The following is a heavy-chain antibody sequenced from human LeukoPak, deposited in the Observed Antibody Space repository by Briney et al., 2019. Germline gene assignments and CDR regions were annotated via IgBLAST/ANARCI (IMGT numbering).Heavy chain of an antibody. V-gene: IGHV3-30*14. CDR3: ARDRGVATMDY. J-gene: IGHJ4*02. D-gene: IGHD5-12*01. Sequence: GGSLRLSCAASGFTFSSYAIHWVRQGPGKGLEWVAVISFDGNNKYYADSVKGRFTISRDNSKNTLSLQMNSLRPEDTAVYYCARDRGVATMDYWGQGTLVTVCS. CDR1: GFTFSSYA. CDR2: ISFDGNNK.